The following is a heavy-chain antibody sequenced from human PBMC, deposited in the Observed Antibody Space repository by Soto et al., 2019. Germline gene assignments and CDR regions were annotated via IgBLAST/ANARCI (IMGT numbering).Heavy chain of an antibody. CDR1: GGLISNFA. Sequence: QVQLVQSGAEVKEPGSSVKVSCKASGGLISNFAVTWVRQAPGQGLEWMCGILPIYGTPKDGAEFQVRLTISADENMTTVYMDLTSLTSEDTAVYYCAADRQVSVGPYCTGVSCVPFHSWCQGTLVIFSA. D-gene: IGHD2-8*02. V-gene: IGHV1-69*01. J-gene: IGHJ5*01. CDR2: ILPIYGTP. CDR3: AADRQVSVGPYCTGVSCVPFHS.